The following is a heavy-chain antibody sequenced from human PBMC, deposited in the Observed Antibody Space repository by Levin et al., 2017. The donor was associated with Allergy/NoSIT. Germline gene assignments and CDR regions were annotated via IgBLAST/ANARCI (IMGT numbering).Heavy chain of an antibody. CDR2: IYYIGTT. J-gene: IGHJ5*02. Sequence: RSQTLSLTCNVSGASISSFYWSWIRQSPGKGLEWIGHIYYIGTTDYNPSLKSRVTMSVDMSNNQFSLKLTSVTAADTAIYYCAREHYGSGSYGWFDPWGQGTLVTVSS. CDR3: AREHYGSGSYGWFDP. CDR1: GASISSFY. D-gene: IGHD3-10*01. V-gene: IGHV4-59*01.